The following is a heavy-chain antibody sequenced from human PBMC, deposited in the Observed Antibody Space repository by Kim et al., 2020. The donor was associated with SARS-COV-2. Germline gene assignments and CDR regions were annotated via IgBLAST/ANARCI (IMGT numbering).Heavy chain of an antibody. J-gene: IGHJ6*02. Sequence: PSLKSRVTISVDTSKNQFSLKLSSVTAADTAVYYCARERNGDYYYYGMDVWGQGTTVTVSS. D-gene: IGHD2-8*01. V-gene: IGHV4-31*02. CDR3: ARERNGDYYYYGMDV.